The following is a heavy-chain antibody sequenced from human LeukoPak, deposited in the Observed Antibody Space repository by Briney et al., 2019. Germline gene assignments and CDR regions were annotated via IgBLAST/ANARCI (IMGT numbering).Heavy chain of an antibody. CDR2: IYASGNT. D-gene: IGHD3-3*01. J-gene: IGHJ4*02. CDR3: ARASLVLEWISYYFDS. Sequence: PSQTLSLTCTVSGDSISGGAFYWSWIRQHPGKGLEWIGYIYASGNTYYSPSLKSRISISSDTSKNQFSLRLTSVTAADTAVYYCARASLVLEWISYYFDSWGQGTLVTVSS. CDR1: GDSISGGAFY. V-gene: IGHV4-31*03.